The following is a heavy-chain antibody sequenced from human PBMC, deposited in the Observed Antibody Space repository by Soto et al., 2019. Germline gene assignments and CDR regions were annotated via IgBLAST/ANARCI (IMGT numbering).Heavy chain of an antibody. Sequence: PGGSLRLSCAASGFTFSSYWVSWVRQAPGKGLEWVANIKQDGSEKYYVDSVKGRFTISRDNAKNSLYLQMNSLRAEDTAVYYCHISWVYYYGMDVWGQGTTVTVSS. CDR1: GFTFSSYW. V-gene: IGHV3-7*01. CDR3: HISWVYYYGMDV. D-gene: IGHD2-21*01. J-gene: IGHJ6*02. CDR2: IKQDGSEK.